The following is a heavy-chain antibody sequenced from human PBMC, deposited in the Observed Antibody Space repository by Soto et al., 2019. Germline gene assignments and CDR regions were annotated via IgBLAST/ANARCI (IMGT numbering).Heavy chain of an antibody. CDR2: ITPFVDTS. D-gene: IGHD3-3*02. CDR3: GSTIICKGSICYPRHYYGMDV. CDR1: GGTFSKYS. Sequence: QVRLVQSGAEVKKPGSSVKVSCKVSGGTFSKYSLSWVRQTPGQGLEWMGGITPFVDTSNYAQSFLGRVTITAKKSPNTAFLEVGGMKSEETALYFCGSTIICKGSICYPRHYYGMDVWGQGTTVTVSS. V-gene: IGHV1-69*06. J-gene: IGHJ6*02.